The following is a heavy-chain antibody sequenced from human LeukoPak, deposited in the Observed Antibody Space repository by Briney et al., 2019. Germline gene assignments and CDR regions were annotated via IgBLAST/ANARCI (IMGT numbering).Heavy chain of an antibody. V-gene: IGHV3-30-3*01. CDR2: ISYDGSNK. D-gene: IGHD1-1*01. J-gene: IGHJ4*02. CDR3: ASAGPDDY. Sequence: PGRSLRLSCAASGFTFSSYAMHWVRQAPGKGLEWVAVISYDGSNKYYADSVKGRFTISRDNSKNTLYLQMNSPRAEDTAVYYCASAGPDDYWGQGTLVTVSS. CDR1: GFTFSSYA.